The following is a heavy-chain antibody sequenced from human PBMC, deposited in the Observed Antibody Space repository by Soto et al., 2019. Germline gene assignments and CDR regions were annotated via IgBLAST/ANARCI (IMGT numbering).Heavy chain of an antibody. V-gene: IGHV4-59*01. D-gene: IGHD6-25*01. CDR1: GGSISSYY. CDR3: ARPHGGSSGWDNWFDP. CDR2: IHYSGST. Sequence: QVQLQESDPGLVKPSETLSLTCTVSGGSISSYYWSWIRQPPGKGLEWIGYIHYSGSTNYNPSLKSRVTISVDTSKNQFSLKLNSVTAADTAVYYCARPHGGSSGWDNWFDPWGQGTLVTVSS. J-gene: IGHJ5*02.